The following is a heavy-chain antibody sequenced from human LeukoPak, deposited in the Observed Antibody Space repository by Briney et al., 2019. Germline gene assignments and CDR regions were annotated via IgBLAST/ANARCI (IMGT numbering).Heavy chain of an antibody. V-gene: IGHV3-30*18. CDR1: YFTFNTYG. CDR2: ISYDGSKR. Sequence: GGSLRLSCAASYFTFNTYGMHWVRQAPGKGLEWVAAISYDGSKRYYADSVRGRFTISRDNSKNTLYLQMSSLRAEDTALYYCVKVGDSGYGEYYQHWGQGTLVTVSS. CDR3: VKVGDSGYGEYYQH. J-gene: IGHJ1*01. D-gene: IGHD5-12*01.